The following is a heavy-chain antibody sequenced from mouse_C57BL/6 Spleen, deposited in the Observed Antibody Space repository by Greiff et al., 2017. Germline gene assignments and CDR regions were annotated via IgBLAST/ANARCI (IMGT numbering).Heavy chain of an antibody. Sequence: EVKVVESGGGLVKPGGSLKLSCAASGFTFSSYTMSWVRQTPEKRLEWVATISGGGGNTYYPDSVKGRFTISRDNAKNTLYLQMSSLRSEDTALYYCARHTSNYYFDYWGQGTTLTVSS. J-gene: IGHJ2*01. CDR1: GFTFSSYT. D-gene: IGHD2-10*02. CDR2: ISGGGGNT. V-gene: IGHV5-9*01. CDR3: ARHTSNYYFDY.